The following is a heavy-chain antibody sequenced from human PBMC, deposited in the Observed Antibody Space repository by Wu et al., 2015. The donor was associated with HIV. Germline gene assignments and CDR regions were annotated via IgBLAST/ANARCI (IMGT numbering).Heavy chain of an antibody. CDR1: GYTFTAYY. V-gene: IGHV1-2*02. CDR2: LNPNYGTT. D-gene: IGHD2-2*01. Sequence: QVQLVQSGAEVKKPGASVKVSCQASGYTFTAYYMQWVRQAPGQGLEWMGWLNPNYGTTNYAQNFQGRVTFTRDTSINTAYMELSSLRSEDTAVYYCARALGLRRNNKWYHPIDYWGQGTPVTVSS. J-gene: IGHJ4*02. CDR3: ARALGLRRNNKWYHPIDY.